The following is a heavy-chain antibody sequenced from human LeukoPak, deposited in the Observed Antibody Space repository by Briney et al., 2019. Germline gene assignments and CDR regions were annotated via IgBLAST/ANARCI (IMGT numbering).Heavy chain of an antibody. CDR2: ISGSGFNI. Sequence: GGSLRLSCAASGFTFSSYTMDWVRQAPGKGLGWVSCISGSGFNIYYADSMKGRFTISRDNAKNSLYLQMNSLRAEDTAVYYCTRGGGDFFGSGPGDLWGRGSLVTVSS. CDR1: GFTFSSYT. D-gene: IGHD3-10*01. CDR3: TRGGGDFFGSGPGDL. V-gene: IGHV3-21*01. J-gene: IGHJ2*01.